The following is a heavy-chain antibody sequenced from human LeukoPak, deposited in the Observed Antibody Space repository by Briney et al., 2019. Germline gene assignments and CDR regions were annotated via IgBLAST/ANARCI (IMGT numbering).Heavy chain of an antibody. CDR2: IYYSGST. CDR3: ARGPSATTTVVTRFDY. D-gene: IGHD4-23*01. V-gene: IGHV4-59*01. J-gene: IGHJ4*02. Sequence: SETLSLTCTVSGGSISSYYWSWIRQPPGKGLEWIGYIYYSGSTNYNPSLKSRVTISVDTSKNQFSLKLSSVTAADTAVYYCARGPSATTTVVTRFDYWGQGTLVTVSS. CDR1: GGSISSYY.